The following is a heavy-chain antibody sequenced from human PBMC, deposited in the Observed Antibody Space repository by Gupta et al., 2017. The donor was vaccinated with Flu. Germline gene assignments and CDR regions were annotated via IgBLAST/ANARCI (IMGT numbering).Heavy chain of an antibody. CDR1: GLTFSDYA. J-gene: IGHJ4*02. CDR2: IRSRPSGGTT. V-gene: IGHV3-49*04. Sequence: EVQLVESGGDLVQPGRSLRLSCIASGLTFSDYAMSWVRQAPGKGLEWVGFIRSRPSGGTTEYAASVKGRFTISRDDSKNIAYLQMNSLKTDDTAIYYCTKYDYGSVSDYWGLGALVTVSS. CDR3: TKYDYGSVSDY. D-gene: IGHD3-10*01.